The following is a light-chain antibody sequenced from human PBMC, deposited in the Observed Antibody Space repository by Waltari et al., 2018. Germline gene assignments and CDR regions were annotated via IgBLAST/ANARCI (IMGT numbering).Light chain of an antibody. CDR1: QSISSW. J-gene: IGKJ1*01. V-gene: IGKV1-5*03. CDR3: QQYNRLPWT. CDR2: KAS. Sequence: DIQMTQSPSTLSASVGGRVTITCRASQSISSWLAWYQQKPGKAPKPLIYKASSLESGVPSRFSGSGSGTEFTLTISSLQPDDYATYYCQQYNRLPWTFGQGTKVEVK.